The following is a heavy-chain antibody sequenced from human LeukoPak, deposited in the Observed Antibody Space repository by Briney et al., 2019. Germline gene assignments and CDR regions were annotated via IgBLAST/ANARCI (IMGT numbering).Heavy chain of an antibody. Sequence: GWSLRLSCAASGFTFSSYAMSWVRQAPGKGLEWVSAISGSGYNTYYADSVKGRFTISRDNSKNTLYLQMNSPRAEDTAVYYCASFFPEEEGIRYFDWLYTDDAFDIWGQGTMVTVSS. V-gene: IGHV3-23*01. CDR2: ISGSGYNT. CDR3: ASFFPEEEGIRYFDWLYTDDAFDI. D-gene: IGHD3-9*01. CDR1: GFTFSSYA. J-gene: IGHJ3*02.